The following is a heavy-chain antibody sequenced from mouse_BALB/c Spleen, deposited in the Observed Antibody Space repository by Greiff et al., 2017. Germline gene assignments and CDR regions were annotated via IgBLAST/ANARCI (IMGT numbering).Heavy chain of an antibody. V-gene: IGHV5-17*02. CDR3: AREGEAAYAMDY. Sequence: EVQGVESGGGLVQPGGSRKLSCAASGFTFSSFGMHWVRQAPEKGLEWVAYISSGSSTIYYADTVKGRFTISRDNPKNTLFLQMTSLRSEDTAMYYCAREGEAAYAMDYWGQGTSVTVSS. CDR1: GFTFSSFG. J-gene: IGHJ4*01. CDR2: ISSGSSTI.